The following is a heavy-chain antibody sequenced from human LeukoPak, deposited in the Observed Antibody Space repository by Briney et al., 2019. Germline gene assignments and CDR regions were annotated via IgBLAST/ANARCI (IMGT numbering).Heavy chain of an antibody. V-gene: IGHV3-23*01. J-gene: IGHJ4*02. CDR1: GFTFSNYA. Sequence: GGSLRLSCAASGFTFSNYAMSWVRQAPGKGLEWVSAISGSGGSTYHADSVKGRFTISRDNSENTLSLQMNNLRAEDTALYYCVKDATLSPYSGSYSDFWGQGTLVTVS. CDR3: VKDATLSPYSGSYSDF. CDR2: ISGSGGST. D-gene: IGHD1-26*01.